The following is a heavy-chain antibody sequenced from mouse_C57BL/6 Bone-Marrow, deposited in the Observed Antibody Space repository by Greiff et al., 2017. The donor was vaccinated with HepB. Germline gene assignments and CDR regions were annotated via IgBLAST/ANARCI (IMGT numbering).Heavy chain of an antibody. CDR1: GYTFTSYW. CDR3: ARSPYDYAYAMDY. CDR2: INPSNGGT. D-gene: IGHD2-4*01. V-gene: IGHV1-53*01. J-gene: IGHJ4*01. Sequence: VQLQQPGTELVKPGASVKLSCKASGYTFTSYWMHWVKQRPGQGLEWIGNINPSNGGTNYNEKFKSKATLTVDKSSSTAYMQLSSLTSEDSAVYYCARSPYDYAYAMDYWGQGTSVTVSS.